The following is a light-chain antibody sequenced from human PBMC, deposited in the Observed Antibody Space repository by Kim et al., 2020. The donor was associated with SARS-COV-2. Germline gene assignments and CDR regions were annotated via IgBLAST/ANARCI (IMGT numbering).Light chain of an antibody. J-gene: IGKJ2*01. CDR1: QTVATY. CDR2: GTS. CDR3: QQSYSLPYN. Sequence: DIQMTQSPSSLSASVGDRVTITCRASQTVATYLNWYQQKPGKAPKLLIYGTSNLQSGVPSRFSGSGSGTDFTLAISSLQPEDFATYYCQQSYSLPYNFGQGTKLEI. V-gene: IGKV1-39*01.